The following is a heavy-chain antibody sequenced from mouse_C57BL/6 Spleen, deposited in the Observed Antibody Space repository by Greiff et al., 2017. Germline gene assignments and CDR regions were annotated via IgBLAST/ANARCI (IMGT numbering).Heavy chain of an antibody. D-gene: IGHD4-1*01. Sequence: QVQLQQSGPELVKPGASVKISCKASGYAFSSSWMNWVKQRPGKGLEWIGRIYPGDGDTNYNGKFKGKATLPADKSSSTAYMQLSSLTSEDSAVYVGARATWDDAMDYWGQGTSVTVSS. V-gene: IGHV1-82*01. CDR3: ARATWDDAMDY. CDR1: GYAFSSSW. CDR2: IYPGDGDT. J-gene: IGHJ4*01.